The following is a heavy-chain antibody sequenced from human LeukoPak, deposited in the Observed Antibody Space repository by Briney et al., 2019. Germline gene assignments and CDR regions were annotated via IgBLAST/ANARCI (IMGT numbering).Heavy chain of an antibody. J-gene: IGHJ3*02. CDR1: GGSISSYY. CDR2: IYYSGST. Sequence: SETLSLTCTVSGGSISSYYWSWIPQPPGKGLEWIGYIYYSGSTNCNPSVKSRVAMSVDTSKKQFSLKLSSLSAAATAVYYCARGGTAVIAPYAFDIWGQGTMVTVSS. D-gene: IGHD4-23*01. V-gene: IGHV4-59*01. CDR3: ARGGTAVIAPYAFDI.